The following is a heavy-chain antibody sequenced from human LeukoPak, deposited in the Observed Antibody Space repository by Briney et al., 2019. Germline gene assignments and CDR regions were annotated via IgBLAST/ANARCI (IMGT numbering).Heavy chain of an antibody. D-gene: IGHD3-3*01. CDR2: INPNSGGT. CDR1: GYTFTGYY. CDR3: ARTSLGYYDSWSGPAQNYFDY. Sequence: ASVKVSCRASGYTFTGYYMHWVRQAPGQGLEWMGWINPNSGGTNYAQKFQGRVTMTRDTSISTAYMELSRLRSDDTAVYYCARTSLGYYDSWSGPAQNYFDYWGQGTLVTVSS. V-gene: IGHV1-2*02. J-gene: IGHJ4*02.